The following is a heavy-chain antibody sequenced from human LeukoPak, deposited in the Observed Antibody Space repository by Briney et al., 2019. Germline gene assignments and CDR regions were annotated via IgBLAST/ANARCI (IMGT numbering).Heavy chain of an antibody. V-gene: IGHV3-23*01. CDR2: ISGSGGYT. J-gene: IGHJ3*02. CDR3: AKESYDSSGYYPDAFDI. D-gene: IGHD3-22*01. CDR1: GFTFSSFA. Sequence: PGGSLRLSCAASGFTFSSFAMSWVRQAPGKGLEWVSAISGSGGYTYYADSVKGRFTISRDNSKNTLYLQMNSLRAEDTAVYYCAKESYDSSGYYPDAFDIWGQGTMVTVSS.